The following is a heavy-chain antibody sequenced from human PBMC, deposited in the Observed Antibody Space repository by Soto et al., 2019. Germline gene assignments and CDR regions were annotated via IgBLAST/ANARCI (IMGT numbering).Heavy chain of an antibody. Sequence: SETLTLTCTVSGVSISSSYWSWIRQPPGKGLEWLAYIYDDGSANYNPSLKSRATISLDMSKNQFSLKLTSVTAADTAVYYCARDNECCGGSCSPNWFDPWGQGTLVTVSS. CDR1: GVSISSSY. D-gene: IGHD2-15*01. V-gene: IGHV4-59*01. J-gene: IGHJ5*02. CDR3: ARDNECCGGSCSPNWFDP. CDR2: IYDDGSA.